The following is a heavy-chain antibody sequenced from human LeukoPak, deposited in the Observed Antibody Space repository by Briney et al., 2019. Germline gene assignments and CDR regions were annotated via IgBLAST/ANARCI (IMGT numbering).Heavy chain of an antibody. J-gene: IGHJ4*02. D-gene: IGHD3-10*01. CDR2: IIPILGIA. CDR3: ARDGGRDWFGEFS. CDR1: GGTFSSYA. Sequence: GASVKVSCKASGGTFSSYAISWVRQAPGQGLEWMGRIIPILGIANYAQKFQGRVTITADKSTSTAYMELSSLRSEDTAVYYCARDGGRDWFGEFSWGQGTLVTVSS. V-gene: IGHV1-69*04.